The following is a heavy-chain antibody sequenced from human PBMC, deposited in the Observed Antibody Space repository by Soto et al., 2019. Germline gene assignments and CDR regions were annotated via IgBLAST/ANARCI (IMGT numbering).Heavy chain of an antibody. D-gene: IGHD2-15*01. J-gene: IGHJ3*02. CDR2: ISGSGGST. CDR1: GFTFSNYA. Sequence: GGSLRLSCAASGFTFSNYAMSWVRQAPGKGLEWVSAISGSGGSTYYADSVKGRFTVSRDNSKNTLYLQMNSLRAEDTAVYYCSKYRCSGGTCYFFDAFDIWGQGTMVTVSS. V-gene: IGHV3-23*01. CDR3: SKYRCSGGTCYFFDAFDI.